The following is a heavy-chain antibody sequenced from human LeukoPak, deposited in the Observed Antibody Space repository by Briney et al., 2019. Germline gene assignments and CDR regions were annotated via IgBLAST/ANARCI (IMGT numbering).Heavy chain of an antibody. Sequence: PSETLSLTCTVSGGSISSSTYSWVWIRQPPGKNLEWIGSIYYSGSTYYNPSLESRVTISVDTSRNQVSLKLRSATAADTAFYVCSRQSMDNGWPRYGDYWGRGTLVTVSS. D-gene: IGHD4-17*01. CDR1: GGSISSSTYS. CDR2: IYYSGST. V-gene: IGHV4-39*01. J-gene: IGHJ4*02. CDR3: SRQSMDNGWPRYGDY.